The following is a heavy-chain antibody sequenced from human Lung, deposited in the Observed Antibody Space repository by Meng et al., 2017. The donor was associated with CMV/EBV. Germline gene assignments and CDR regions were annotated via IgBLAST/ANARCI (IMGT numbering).Heavy chain of an antibody. CDR3: ARVADGKKIHYYFDS. J-gene: IGHJ4*02. CDR1: GGSINNYY. CDR2: IDYNGNT. Sequence: SXTLSLXCTVSGGSINNYYWSWIRQPPGKGLEWIGYIDYNGNTNPNPSLKSRVTISIDTSRSQFSLNLSAVTAADTALHYCARVADGKKIHYYFDSSGQGXLVTVSA. V-gene: IGHV4-59*01. D-gene: IGHD5-24*01.